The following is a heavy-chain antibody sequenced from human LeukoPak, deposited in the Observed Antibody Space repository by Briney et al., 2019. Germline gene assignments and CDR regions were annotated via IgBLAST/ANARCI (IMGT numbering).Heavy chain of an antibody. Sequence: PSETLSLTCTVSGGSISSRSYYWGWIRQPPGKGLEWTGKISDSGSTYYSPSLRSRVTISIDMSKNQFSLKLSSVAATDTAVYYCARGEKVPDYFDYWGQGTLVTVSS. CDR1: GGSISSRSYY. CDR3: ARGEKVPDYFDY. J-gene: IGHJ4*02. CDR2: ISDSGST. V-gene: IGHV4-39*01. D-gene: IGHD3-16*01.